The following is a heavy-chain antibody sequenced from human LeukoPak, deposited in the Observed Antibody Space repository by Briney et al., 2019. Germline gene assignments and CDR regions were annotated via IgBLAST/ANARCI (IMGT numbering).Heavy chain of an antibody. CDR3: AKDGLPMRYDILTGYFLPRWDYYYMDV. J-gene: IGHJ6*03. Sequence: GGSLRLSCAASGFTFSSYGMSWVRQAPGKGLEWVSAISGSGGSTYYADSVKGRFTISRDNSKNTLYLQMDSLRAEDTAVYYCAKDGLPMRYDILTGYFLPRWDYYYMDVWGKGTTVTISS. D-gene: IGHD3-9*01. CDR1: GFTFSSYG. CDR2: ISGSGGST. V-gene: IGHV3-23*01.